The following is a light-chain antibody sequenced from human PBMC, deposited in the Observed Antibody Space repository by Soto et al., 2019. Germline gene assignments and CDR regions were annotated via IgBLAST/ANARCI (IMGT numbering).Light chain of an antibody. V-gene: IGKV3-20*01. Sequence: EIVLTQPPGTLSLSPGERATLPCRASQSVSNNYLAWYQQKPGQAPRVLIYGASNRATGIQDRFSGSGSGTDFTLTIRRLEPEDFAVYDCQQYGSSGTFGQGTKVDIK. CDR1: QSVSNNY. CDR2: GAS. CDR3: QQYGSSGT. J-gene: IGKJ1*01.